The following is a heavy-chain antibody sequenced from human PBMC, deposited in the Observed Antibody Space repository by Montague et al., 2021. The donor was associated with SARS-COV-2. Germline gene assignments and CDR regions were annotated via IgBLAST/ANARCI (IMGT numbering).Heavy chain of an antibody. CDR3: ASVHVMVVTAMRYFDL. V-gene: IGHV4-31*03. CDR2: IYYSGST. J-gene: IGHJ2*01. D-gene: IGHD2-21*02. CDR1: GGSISSGGYD. Sequence: TLSLTCTVSGGSISSGGYDWSWIRQHPGKGLEWIGYIYYSGSTYYNPSLKSRVTISVDTSKNQFSLKLSSVTAADTAVYYCASVHVMVVTAMRYFDLWGRGPQITVSS.